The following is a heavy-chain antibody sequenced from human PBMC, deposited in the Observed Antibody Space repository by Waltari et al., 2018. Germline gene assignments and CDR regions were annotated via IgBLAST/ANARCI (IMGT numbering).Heavy chain of an antibody. CDR3: ARERSELAANDLYYYYYMDV. V-gene: IGHV1-69*14. CDR2: IIPIFGTA. J-gene: IGHJ6*03. Sequence: QVQLVQSGAEVKKPGSSVKVSCKASGGTFSSYAISWVRQATGQGLEWMGGIIPIFGTANYAQKFQGRVTITAEKSTSTAYMELSSLRSEDTAVYYCARERSELAANDLYYYYYMDVWGKGTTVTVSS. CDR1: GGTFSSYA. D-gene: IGHD2-15*01.